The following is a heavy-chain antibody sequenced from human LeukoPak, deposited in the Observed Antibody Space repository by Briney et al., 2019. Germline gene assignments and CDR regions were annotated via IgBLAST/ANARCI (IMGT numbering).Heavy chain of an antibody. V-gene: IGHV1-46*01. Sequence: ASVKVSCKASEYTFTSYYMHWVRQAPGQGLEWMGIINPSGGSTTYAQKFQGRVTMTRDTSTSTVYMELRSLTSEDMAVYYCARGIWSSHSVGYYFDFWGQGTLVTVSS. D-gene: IGHD5/OR15-5a*01. J-gene: IGHJ4*02. CDR3: ARGIWSSHSVGYYFDF. CDR2: INPSGGST. CDR1: EYTFTSYY.